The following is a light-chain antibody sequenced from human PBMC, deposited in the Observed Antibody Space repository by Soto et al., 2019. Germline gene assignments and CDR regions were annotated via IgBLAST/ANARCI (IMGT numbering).Light chain of an antibody. J-gene: IGLJ2*01. CDR2: EVV. CDR1: SSDIGAYKY. Sequence: QSALTQPASVSGSPGQSITIACTGTSSDIGAYKYVSWYQQHPDKAPKLIILEVVNRPSGVSDRFSGSKSGNTASLTISGLQADDEADYYCSSYSSSTTVLFGGGTKLTVL. V-gene: IGLV2-14*01. CDR3: SSYSSSTTVL.